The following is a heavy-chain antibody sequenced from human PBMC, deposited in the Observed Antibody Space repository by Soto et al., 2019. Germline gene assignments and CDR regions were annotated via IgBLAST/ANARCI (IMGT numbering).Heavy chain of an antibody. D-gene: IGHD2-2*01. CDR3: ARRQQYCSSTSCPWAFDI. CDR2: IYYSGST. CDR1: GGSISSYY. Sequence: SSETLSLTCTVSGGSISSYYWTWIRQPPGKGLEWIGYIYYSGSTNYNPSLKSRVTISVDTSKNQVSLKLTSVTAADTAVYYCARRQQYCSSTSCPWAFDIWGQGTMVTVS. J-gene: IGHJ3*02. V-gene: IGHV4-59*08.